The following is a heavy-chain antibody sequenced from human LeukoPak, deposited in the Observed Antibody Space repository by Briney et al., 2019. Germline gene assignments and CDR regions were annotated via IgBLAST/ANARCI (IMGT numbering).Heavy chain of an antibody. D-gene: IGHD3-3*01. CDR3: VVFGGAAFWSGYSDMDV. CDR1: GGSISSSSYY. CDR2: IYYSGTT. J-gene: IGHJ6*03. V-gene: IGHV4-39*01. Sequence: PSETLSLTCTVSGGSISSSSYYWGWIRQPPGKGLEWIGSIYYSGTTYYNPSLKSRVTISVDTSKNQFSLKLSSVTAADTAVYYCVVFGGAAFWSGYSDMDVWGKGTTVTVSS.